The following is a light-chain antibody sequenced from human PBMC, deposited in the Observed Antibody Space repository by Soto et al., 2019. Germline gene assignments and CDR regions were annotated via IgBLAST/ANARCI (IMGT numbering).Light chain of an antibody. J-gene: IGLJ1*01. CDR2: AVT. CDR3: CSYTSSTTYV. V-gene: IGLV2-14*01. CDR1: SSDVGGYNY. Sequence: QSALTQPASVSGSPGQSITISCTGTSSDVGGYNYVSWYQQHPGKAPKLIIYAVTNRPSGVSIRFSGSKSGNTASLTISGLQAEDEADYYCCSYTSSTTYVFGPGTTVTVL.